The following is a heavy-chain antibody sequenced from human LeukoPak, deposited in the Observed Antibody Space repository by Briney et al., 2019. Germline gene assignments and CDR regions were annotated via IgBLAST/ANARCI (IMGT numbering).Heavy chain of an antibody. V-gene: IGHV1-18*01. CDR3: ARDSVVRGVIITINWFDP. D-gene: IGHD3-10*01. CDR2: INPYNGNA. CDR1: GYTFITYG. Sequence: ASVKVSCKASGYTFITYGISWVRQAPGQGLEWMGWINPYNGNASYAQKFQGRVTMATDTSTSTAYMELRSLRSDDTAVYYCARDSVVRGVIITINWFDPWGQGTLVTVSS. J-gene: IGHJ5*02.